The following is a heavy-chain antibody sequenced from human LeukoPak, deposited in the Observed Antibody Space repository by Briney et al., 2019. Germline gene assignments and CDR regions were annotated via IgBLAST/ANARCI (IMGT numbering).Heavy chain of an antibody. Sequence: PGGSLGLSWAPSGFTFSSYGMSGVGQAPGKGRKWVANIKQDGSEKYYVDSVKGRFTISRDNAKNSLYLQMNSLRAEDTAVYYCARDTDAFDIWGQGTMVTVSS. CDR3: ARDTDAFDI. J-gene: IGHJ3*02. CDR1: GFTFSSYG. CDR2: IKQDGSEK. V-gene: IGHV3-7*01.